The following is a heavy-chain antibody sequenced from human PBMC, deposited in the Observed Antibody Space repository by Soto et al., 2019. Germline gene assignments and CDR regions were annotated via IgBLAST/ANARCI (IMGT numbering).Heavy chain of an antibody. CDR2: IYSGGST. D-gene: IGHD3-10*01. V-gene: IGHV3-53*01. Sequence: PGGSLRLSCAASGFTVSSNYMSWVRQAPGKGLEWVSVIYSGGSTYYADSVKGRFTISRDNSKNTLYLQMNSLRAEDTAVYYCARETYYYGSGRRYGMDVWGQGTTVTVSS. CDR3: ARETYYYGSGRRYGMDV. CDR1: GFTVSSNY. J-gene: IGHJ6*02.